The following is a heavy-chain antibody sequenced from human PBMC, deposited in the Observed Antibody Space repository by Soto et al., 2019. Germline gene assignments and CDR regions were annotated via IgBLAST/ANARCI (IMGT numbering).Heavy chain of an antibody. V-gene: IGHV3-11*01. Sequence: GGSLRLSCGVSGFTFSNYYMSWIRQAPGKGLEWVSYISSTGRTIYYADSVKGRFTVSRDNAQNSLSLKLNSLRVEDTAVYYCARSYSSGWEFDYWGQGTQVTVSS. J-gene: IGHJ4*02. CDR1: GFTFSNYY. CDR3: ARSYSSGWEFDY. D-gene: IGHD6-19*01. CDR2: ISSTGRTI.